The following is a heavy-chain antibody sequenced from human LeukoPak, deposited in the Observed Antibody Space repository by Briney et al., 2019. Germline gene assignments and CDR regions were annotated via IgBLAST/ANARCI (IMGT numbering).Heavy chain of an antibody. D-gene: IGHD1-26*01. CDR2: INSDGSST. CDR3: ARDKAIVGATQFDY. J-gene: IGHJ4*02. CDR1: GFTFSSYW. Sequence: PGGSLRLSCAASGFTFSSYWMHWVRQAPGKGLVWVSRINSDGSSTSYADSVKGRFTTSRDNAKNTLYLQMNSLRAEDTAVYYCARDKAIVGATQFDYWGQGTLVTVSS. V-gene: IGHV3-74*01.